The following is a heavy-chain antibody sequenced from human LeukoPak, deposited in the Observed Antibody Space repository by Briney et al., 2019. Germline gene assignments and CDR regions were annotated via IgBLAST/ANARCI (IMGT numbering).Heavy chain of an antibody. CDR3: AKDTGTFNLGDH. CDR1: GYTFTDYY. Sequence: GASVKVSCKASGYTFTDYYMHWVRQAPGQGLGWMGWINPNSGTKYAQKFQGRVTMTRDTSISTAYMELSRLRSDDTAVYYCAKDTGTFNLGDHWGQGTQVTVSS. D-gene: IGHD5-18*01. V-gene: IGHV1-2*02. J-gene: IGHJ4*02. CDR2: INPNSGT.